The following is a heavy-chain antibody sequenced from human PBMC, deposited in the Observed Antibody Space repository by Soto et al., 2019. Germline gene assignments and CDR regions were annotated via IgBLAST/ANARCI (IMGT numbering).Heavy chain of an antibody. J-gene: IGHJ4*02. CDR2: INPHSGVT. D-gene: IGHD5-12*01. CDR3: ALEMSTITYFHY. Sequence: QVHLVQSGAEVKKPGASVTVSCKASGYTFTDHSLHWVRQAPGQGLEWMGWINPHSGVTVSAENFEGRVTLTRDTAINTASREMGSLRSDYTAMYYCALEMSTITYFHYWGQGTLLTVSS. V-gene: IGHV1-2*02. CDR1: GYTFTDHS.